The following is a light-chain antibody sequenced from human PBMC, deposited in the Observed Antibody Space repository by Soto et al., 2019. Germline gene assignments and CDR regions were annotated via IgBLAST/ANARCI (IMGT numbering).Light chain of an antibody. CDR1: SSNIGSNT. V-gene: IGLV1-44*01. CDR3: AAWDDSLSGYV. J-gene: IGLJ1*01. Sequence: QSVLTQPPSASGTPGQRVTISCSGRSSNIGSNTVNWYHQLPGTAPKLLIYFNNRRPSGVPDRFSGSKSGTSASLAISGLQSEDEADYYCAAWDDSLSGYVFGTGTKLTVL. CDR2: FNN.